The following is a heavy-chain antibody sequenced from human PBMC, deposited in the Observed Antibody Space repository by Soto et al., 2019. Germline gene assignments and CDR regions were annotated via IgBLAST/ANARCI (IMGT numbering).Heavy chain of an antibody. CDR1: GFTFSSYG. Sequence: GGSLRLSCAASGFTFSSYGMHWVRQAPGKGLEWVAVISYDGSNKYYADSVKGRFTISRDNSKNTLYLQMNSLRAEDTAVYYCAKDRRSVTVTTASYYYYMDVWGKGTTVTVSS. V-gene: IGHV3-30*18. CDR3: AKDRRSVTVTTASYYYYMDV. D-gene: IGHD4-17*01. J-gene: IGHJ6*03. CDR2: ISYDGSNK.